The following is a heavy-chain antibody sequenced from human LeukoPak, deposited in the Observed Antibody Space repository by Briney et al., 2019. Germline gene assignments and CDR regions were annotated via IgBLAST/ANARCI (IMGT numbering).Heavy chain of an antibody. CDR3: ARRGYCSNTTCYDYYYYYMDV. D-gene: IGHD2-2*01. V-gene: IGHV3-20*04. J-gene: IGHJ6*03. CDR1: GFTFDEYG. Sequence: GGSLRLSCAVTGFTFDEYGMTWVRQAPGKGLEWVSGINWNGGSTGYADSVKGRFTISRDNAKNSLYLQMNSLRAEDTALYYCARRGYCSNTTCYDYYYYYMDVWGKGTTVTVSS. CDR2: INWNGGST.